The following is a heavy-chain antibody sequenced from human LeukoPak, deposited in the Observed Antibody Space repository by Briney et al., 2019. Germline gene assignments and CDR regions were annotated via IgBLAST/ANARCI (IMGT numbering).Heavy chain of an antibody. CDR3: ATGGNIMLIAAAGYFDY. V-gene: IGHV1-24*01. CDR1: GYTLTELS. J-gene: IGHJ4*02. CDR2: FDPEDGET. D-gene: IGHD6-13*01. Sequence: ASVKVSCKVSGYTLTELSMHWVRQAPGKGLEWMGGFDPEDGETIYAQKFQGRVTMTEDTSTDTAYMELRSLRSEDTAVYYCATGGNIMLIAAAGYFDYWGQGTLVTVSS.